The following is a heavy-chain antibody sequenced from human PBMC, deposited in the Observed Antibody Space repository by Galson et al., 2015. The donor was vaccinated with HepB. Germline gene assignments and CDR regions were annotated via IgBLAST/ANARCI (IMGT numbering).Heavy chain of an antibody. D-gene: IGHD2-21*01. Sequence: SVKVSCKASGFTFTSSAVQWVRQARGQRLEWVGWTVVGSGNTNYAQKFQERVTITRDMSTSTAYMELSSLRSEDTAVYYCAAYCGGDCSDKRTNDAFDIWGQGTMVTVSS. J-gene: IGHJ3*02. V-gene: IGHV1-58*01. CDR2: TVVGSGNT. CDR3: AAYCGGDCSDKRTNDAFDI. CDR1: GFTFTSSA.